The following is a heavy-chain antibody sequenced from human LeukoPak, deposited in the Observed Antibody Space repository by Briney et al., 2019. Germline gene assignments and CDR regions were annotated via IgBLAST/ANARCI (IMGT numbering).Heavy chain of an antibody. D-gene: IGHD5-18*01. CDR3: ARHGSGYSFDY. V-gene: IGHV4-59*01. CDR1: GGSISTYY. Sequence: SETLSLTCTISGGSISTYYWSWVRQPPGKGLEWIGYIYYSGSTNNNPSLKNRVTISVDTSKNQFSLKLNSVTAADTAVYYCARHGSGYSFDYWGQGTLVTVSS. CDR2: IYYSGST. J-gene: IGHJ4*02.